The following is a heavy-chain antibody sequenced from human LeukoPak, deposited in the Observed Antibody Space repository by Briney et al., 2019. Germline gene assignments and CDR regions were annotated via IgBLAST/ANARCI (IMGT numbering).Heavy chain of an antibody. D-gene: IGHD1-26*01. CDR2: ISYDGSNK. Sequence: QPGRSLRLSCAASGFTFSTFGMHWVRQAPGKGLGWVAVISYDGSNKYYADSVKGRFTISRDNSKNTLYLQMNSLRAEDTAVHYCAKDRRTGIVGAYNWFDAWGQGTLVTVSS. CDR3: AKDRRTGIVGAYNWFDA. V-gene: IGHV3-30*18. CDR1: GFTFSTFG. J-gene: IGHJ5*02.